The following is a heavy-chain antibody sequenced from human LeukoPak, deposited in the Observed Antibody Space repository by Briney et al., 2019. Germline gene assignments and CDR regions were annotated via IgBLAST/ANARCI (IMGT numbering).Heavy chain of an antibody. CDR3: AKGQPMLITAGGRGGGAFDI. Sequence: EASVNVSCKASGYTFTGYYMHWVRPAPGQGLEWMGRINPNSGGTNYAQEFQGRVTVTRDTSISTAYMELSRLGSDDTAVYYCAKGQPMLITAGGRGGGAFDIWGQGTMVTVSS. V-gene: IGHV1-2*06. CDR1: GYTFTGYY. D-gene: IGHD3-16*01. J-gene: IGHJ3*02. CDR2: INPNSGGT.